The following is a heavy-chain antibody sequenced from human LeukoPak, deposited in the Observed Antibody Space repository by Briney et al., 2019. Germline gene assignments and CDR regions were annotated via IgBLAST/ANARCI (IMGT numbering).Heavy chain of an antibody. CDR3: ARDGVGSSWSFDY. D-gene: IGHD6-13*01. J-gene: IGHJ4*02. Sequence: SETLSLTCTVSGGSISGYYWSWIRQPPGKGLEWIGYISYSGSTNYSPSLKSRVTMSVDTSKNQFSLKLSSVTAADTAVYYCARDGVGSSWSFDYWGQGTLVTVSS. CDR2: ISYSGST. V-gene: IGHV4-59*01. CDR1: GGSISGYY.